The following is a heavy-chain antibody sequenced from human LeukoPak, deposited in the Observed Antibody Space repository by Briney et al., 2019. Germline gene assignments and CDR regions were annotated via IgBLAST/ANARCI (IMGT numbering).Heavy chain of an antibody. CDR3: ARQRDRVVSRNGY. V-gene: IGHV1-2*02. CDR1: GYTFTGYY. J-gene: IGHJ4*02. CDR2: INPNSGGT. Sequence: ASVKVSCKASGYTFTGYYMHWVRQAPGQGLEWMGWINPNSGGTNCAQKFQGRVTMTRDTSISTAYMELSRLRSDDTAVYYCARQRDRVVSRNGYWGQGTLVTVSS. D-gene: IGHD2-15*01.